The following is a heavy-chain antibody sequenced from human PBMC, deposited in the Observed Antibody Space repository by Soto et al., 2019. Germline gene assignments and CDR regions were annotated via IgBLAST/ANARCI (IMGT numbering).Heavy chain of an antibody. Sequence: QVQLQESGPGLVRPSETLSLTCTVAGDSVSSGSHHWNWIRQAPGKGLEWIGSIYFTGRTNHNPSLKSRVTISVDTSKNPLSLNLTSVTAADTAVYYCARDLVAIGGRVYAFDLWGQGTMVTVSS. CDR2: IYFTGRT. D-gene: IGHD2-21*01. V-gene: IGHV4-61*03. CDR1: GDSVSSGSHH. J-gene: IGHJ3*01. CDR3: ARDLVAIGGRVYAFDL.